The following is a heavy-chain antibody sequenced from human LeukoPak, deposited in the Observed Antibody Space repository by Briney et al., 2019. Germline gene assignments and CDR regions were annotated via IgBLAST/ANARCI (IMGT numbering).Heavy chain of an antibody. CDR1: GGTFSSYA. D-gene: IGHD6-6*01. J-gene: IGHJ3*02. CDR3: AGASSYSSSSGAFDI. CDR2: IIPIFGTA. Sequence: GASVKVSCKASGGTFSSYAISWVRQAPGQGLEWMGGIIPIFGTANYAQKFQVGVTITADESTSTAYMELSSLRSEDTAVYYCAGASSYSSSSGAFDIWGQGTMVTVSS. V-gene: IGHV1-69*13.